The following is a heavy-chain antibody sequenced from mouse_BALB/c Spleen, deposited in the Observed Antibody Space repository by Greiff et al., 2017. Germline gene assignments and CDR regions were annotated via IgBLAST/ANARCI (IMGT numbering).Heavy chain of an antibody. CDR2: IRNKANGYTT. V-gene: IGHV7-3*02. CDR3: ARSEIYYGNSWYFDV. J-gene: IGHJ1*01. D-gene: IGHD2-1*01. Sequence: DVMLVESGGGLVQPGGSLRLSCATSGFTFTDYYMSWVRQPPGKALEWLGFIRNKANGYTTEYSASVKGRFTISRDNSQSILYLQMNTLRAEDSATYYCARSEIYYGNSWYFDVWGAGTTVTVSS. CDR1: GFTFTDYY.